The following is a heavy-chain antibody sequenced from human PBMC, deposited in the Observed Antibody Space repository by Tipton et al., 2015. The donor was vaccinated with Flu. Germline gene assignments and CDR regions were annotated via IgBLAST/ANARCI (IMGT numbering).Heavy chain of an antibody. CDR2: MNPNSGNT. J-gene: IGHJ6*02. D-gene: IGHD3-3*01. Sequence: QLVQSGAEVKKPGASVKVSCKASGYTFTSYDINWVRQATGQGLEWMGWMNPNSGNTGYAQKFQGRVTMTRNTSISTAYMELSSLRSEDTAVYYCAILYYDFWSGYYTGLYYYYYGMDVWGQGTTVTVSS. CDR1: GYTFTSYD. V-gene: IGHV1-8*01. CDR3: AILYYDFWSGYYTGLYYYYYGMDV.